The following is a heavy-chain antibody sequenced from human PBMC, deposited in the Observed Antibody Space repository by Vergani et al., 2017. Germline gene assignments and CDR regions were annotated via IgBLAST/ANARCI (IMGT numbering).Heavy chain of an antibody. V-gene: IGHV1-69*13. CDR2: TIPIFGTA. D-gene: IGHD2-21*02. CDR1: GGTFSSYA. CDR3: ARRCGGDCSNYYYSGMDV. J-gene: IGHJ6*02. Sequence: QVQLVQSGAEVKKPGSSVKVSCKASGGTFSSYAISWVRQAPGQGLEWMGRTIPIFGTANYAQKFQGRVTITADESTSTAYMELSSLRSEDTAVYYCARRCGGDCSNYYYSGMDVWGQGTTVTVSS.